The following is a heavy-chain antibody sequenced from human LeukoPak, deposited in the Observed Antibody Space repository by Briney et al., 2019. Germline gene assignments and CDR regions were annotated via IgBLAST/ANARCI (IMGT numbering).Heavy chain of an antibody. CDR1: GGSFSGYY. V-gene: IGHV4-34*01. CDR3: ARGSMVRGVMGFDY. CDR2: INHSGST. Sequence: SETLSLTCAVYGGSFSGYYWSWIRQPPGKGLEWIGEINHSGSTNYNPSLKSRVTISVDTSKNQFSLKLNSVTAADTAVYYCARGSMVRGVMGFDYWGQGTLVTVSS. J-gene: IGHJ4*02. D-gene: IGHD3-10*01.